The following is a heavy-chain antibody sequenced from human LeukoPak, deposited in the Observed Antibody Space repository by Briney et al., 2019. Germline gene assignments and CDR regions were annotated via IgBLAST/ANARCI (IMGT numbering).Heavy chain of an antibody. CDR2: TYYRSNYYY. D-gene: IGHD3-16*01. Sequence: SQTLSLTCGISGDSVSTNGVAWNCIRQSPSRGLEWLGRTYYRSNYYYDYALSVKSRLTISTDTSKNQFSLQLKSVTPEDTAVYYCARGAAGFTFDYWGQGTLVTVSS. CDR1: GDSVSTNGVA. V-gene: IGHV6-1*01. CDR3: ARGAAGFTFDY. J-gene: IGHJ4*02.